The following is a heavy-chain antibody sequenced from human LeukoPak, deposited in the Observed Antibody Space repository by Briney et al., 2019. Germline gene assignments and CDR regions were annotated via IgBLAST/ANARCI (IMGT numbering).Heavy chain of an antibody. CDR3: ARDHLANLASRLFDP. Sequence: PSETLSLTCTVPGGSISSYYWSWIRQPPGKGLEWIGYIYYSGSTNYNPSLKSRVTISVDTSKNQFSLKLSSVTAADTAVYYCARDHLANLASRLFDPWGQGTLVTVSS. CDR2: IYYSGST. D-gene: IGHD3-3*01. V-gene: IGHV4-59*01. CDR1: GGSISSYY. J-gene: IGHJ5*02.